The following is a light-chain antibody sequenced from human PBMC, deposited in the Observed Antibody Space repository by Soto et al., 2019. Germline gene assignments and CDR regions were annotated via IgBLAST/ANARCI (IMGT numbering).Light chain of an antibody. CDR2: STN. CDR1: SGSVSTSYY. CDR3: VLFMGSGISV. Sequence: QTVVTQEPSFSVSPGGTVTLTCGLSSGSVSTSYYPSWYQQTPGQAPRTLIHSTNTRSSGVPDRFSGSILGNKAALTITGAQAEDESDYYWVLFMGSGISVFGGGTKVTVL. J-gene: IGLJ2*01. V-gene: IGLV8-61*01.